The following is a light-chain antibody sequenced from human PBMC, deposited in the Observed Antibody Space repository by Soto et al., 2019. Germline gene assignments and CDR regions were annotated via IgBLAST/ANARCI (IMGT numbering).Light chain of an antibody. Sequence: EIVLTQSPGTLTLSPGESAALSCRASQTISNNYLVWYRQKPGQAHRLLIYAVSSRAAGIPDRFSGSGSGTDFALTIARLEPEDSAVYYCQQHSNSPWTFGQGTRVEI. CDR3: QQHSNSPWT. J-gene: IGKJ1*01. V-gene: IGKV3-20*01. CDR1: QTISNNY. CDR2: AVS.